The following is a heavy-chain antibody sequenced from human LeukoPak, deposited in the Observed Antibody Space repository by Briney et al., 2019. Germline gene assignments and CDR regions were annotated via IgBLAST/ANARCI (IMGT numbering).Heavy chain of an antibody. J-gene: IGHJ6*02. D-gene: IGHD3-10*01. Sequence: PGGSLRLSCAASGFTFSSHWMHWVRQAPGKGLVWVSRINSDGSSTSYADSVKGRFTVSRDNAKNTLYLQMNSLRAEDTAVYYCATMGSGSYYDSQLNYYYGMDVWGQGTTVTVSS. V-gene: IGHV3-74*01. CDR1: GFTFSSHW. CDR3: ATMGSGSYYDSQLNYYYGMDV. CDR2: INSDGSST.